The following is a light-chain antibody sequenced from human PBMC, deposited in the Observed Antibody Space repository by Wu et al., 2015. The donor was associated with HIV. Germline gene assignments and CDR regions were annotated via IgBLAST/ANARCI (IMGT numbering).Light chain of an antibody. Sequence: EIVLEQSPGTLSLAVGDRVVFSCRASQVVIHDWVAWYQQRPGQAPRLLMYEAYKRAPGTPDRFIGSGSGTEFTLTIDRLEPEDFGIIFCQQYGASPITFGQGTRLDI. V-gene: IGKV3-20*01. CDR2: EAY. J-gene: IGKJ5*01. CDR1: QVVIHDW. CDR3: QQYGASPIT.